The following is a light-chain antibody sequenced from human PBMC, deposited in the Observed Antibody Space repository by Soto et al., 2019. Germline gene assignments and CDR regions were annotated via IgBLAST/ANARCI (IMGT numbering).Light chain of an antibody. CDR3: QQSYITGT. J-gene: IGKJ1*01. CDR1: QSISSY. CDR2: AAS. V-gene: IGKV1-39*01. Sequence: DIQMTQSPSTLSASVGDRVTITCRAIQSISSYLNWYRQKPGKAPKLLIYAASSLESGVPSRFSGSGSGTDFTLTISSLQTEDSATYYCQQSYITGTFGQGTKVDIK.